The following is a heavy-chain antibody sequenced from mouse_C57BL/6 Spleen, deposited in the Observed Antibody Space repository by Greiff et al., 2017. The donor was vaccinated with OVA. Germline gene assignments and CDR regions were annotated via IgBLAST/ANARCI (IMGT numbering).Heavy chain of an antibody. V-gene: IGHV1-15*01. J-gene: IGHJ4*01. D-gene: IGHD2-4*01. Sequence: VQLVESGAELVRPGASVTLSCKASGYTFTDYEMHWVKQPPVHGLEWIGAIDPETGGTAYNQKFKGKAILTADKSSSTAYMELRSLTSEDSAVYYCTVMITTGYYYAMDYWGQGTSVTVSS. CDR1: GYTFTDYE. CDR2: IDPETGGT. CDR3: TVMITTGYYYAMDY.